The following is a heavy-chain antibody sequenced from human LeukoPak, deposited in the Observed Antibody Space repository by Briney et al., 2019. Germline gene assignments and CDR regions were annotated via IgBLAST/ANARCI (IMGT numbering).Heavy chain of an antibody. J-gene: IGHJ4*02. CDR2: INPNSGGT. CDR3: ARDHGGSFDY. V-gene: IGHV1-2*02. D-gene: IGHD6-25*01. CDR1: GYTFAGYY. Sequence: ASVTVSCKASGYTFAGYYMHWVRQAPRQGLEWMGWINPNSGGTNYAQKFQGRVTMTRDTSISTAYMELSRLRSDDTAVYYCARDHGGSFDYWGQGTLVTVSS.